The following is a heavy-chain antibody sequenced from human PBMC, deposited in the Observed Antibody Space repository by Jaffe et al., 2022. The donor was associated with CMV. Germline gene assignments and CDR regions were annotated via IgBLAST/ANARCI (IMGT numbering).Heavy chain of an antibody. D-gene: IGHD3-10*01. Sequence: EVQLVESGGGLVQPGGSLRLSCATSGFTFSYSEMNWVRQAPGKGLEWVSYISTSDGTINYADSVKGRFTISVDSARKSLFLQMDSLRADDTAVYYCTKEGRLWTFDFWGQGTLVTVSS. J-gene: IGHJ4*02. V-gene: IGHV3-48*03. CDR1: GFTFSYSE. CDR3: TKEGRLWTFDF. CDR2: ISTSDGTI.